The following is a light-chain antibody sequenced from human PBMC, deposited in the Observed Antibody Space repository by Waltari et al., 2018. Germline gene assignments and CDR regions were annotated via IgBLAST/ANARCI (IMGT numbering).Light chain of an antibody. Sequence: TCRASQSSSSYLNWYQDKAGKAPKLLIYAASSLRSGVPSRFSGSRSGTDFALTISSLQPEDFATYDCQQSYSTSYTFGQGTKLEI. CDR1: QSSSSY. V-gene: IGKV1-39*01. CDR3: QQSYSTSYT. CDR2: AAS. J-gene: IGKJ2*01.